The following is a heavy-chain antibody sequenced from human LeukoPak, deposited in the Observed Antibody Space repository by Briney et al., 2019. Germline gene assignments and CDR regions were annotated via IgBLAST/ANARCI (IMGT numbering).Heavy chain of an antibody. CDR1: GFTFDDYA. V-gene: IGHV3-43*02. J-gene: IGHJ4*02. CDR2: ISGDSK. D-gene: IGHD1-26*01. Sequence: PGGSLRLSCAASGFTFDDYARHWVRQAPGKGLEWVSLISGDSKYYADSVKGRFTISRDNSKNSLYLQMNSLRTEDTALYYCAKSRATDFDYWGQGTLVTVSS. CDR3: AKSRATDFDY.